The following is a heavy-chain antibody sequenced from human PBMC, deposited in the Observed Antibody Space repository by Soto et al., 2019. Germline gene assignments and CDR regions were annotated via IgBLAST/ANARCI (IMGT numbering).Heavy chain of an antibody. CDR3: AREGFCSSGSCALYSHDFFGMDV. CDR1: GYSFSRYG. D-gene: IGHD2-15*01. Sequence: ASVKVSCKASGYSFSRYGISWVRQAPGQGLEWMGWISAYNENTKYAQKFQGRVTMTTDTSTSTAYMELRSLTSDDTAMYYCAREGFCSSGSCALYSHDFFGMDVWGQGTTVTSP. J-gene: IGHJ6*02. V-gene: IGHV1-18*01. CDR2: ISAYNENT.